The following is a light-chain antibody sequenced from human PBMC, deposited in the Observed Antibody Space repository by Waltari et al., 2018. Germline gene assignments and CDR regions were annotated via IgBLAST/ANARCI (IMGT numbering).Light chain of an antibody. Sequence: DTQMTQSPSSLSASVGDRVTITCQASQDIRTYLNWYQQRPGKAPELMMHDASSLETGVPSRFSGSGSGTDFTFTISSLQPEDIARYYCQQYDSLPFTFGQGTKVEIK. V-gene: IGKV1-33*01. J-gene: IGKJ2*01. CDR3: QQYDSLPFT. CDR2: DAS. CDR1: QDIRTY.